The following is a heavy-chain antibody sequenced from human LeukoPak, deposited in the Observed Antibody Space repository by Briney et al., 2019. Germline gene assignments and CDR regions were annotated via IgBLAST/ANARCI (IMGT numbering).Heavy chain of an antibody. D-gene: IGHD3-10*01. CDR3: AKMTMVRGAIDAFDI. V-gene: IGHV3-9*01. Sequence: AGGSLRLSCAASGFAFDDYAMHWVRQAPGKGLGWVSGISWNSGSIGYADSVKGRFTISRDNAKNSLYLQMNSLRAEDTALYYCAKMTMVRGAIDAFDIWGQGTMVTVSS. CDR1: GFAFDDYA. J-gene: IGHJ3*02. CDR2: ISWNSGSI.